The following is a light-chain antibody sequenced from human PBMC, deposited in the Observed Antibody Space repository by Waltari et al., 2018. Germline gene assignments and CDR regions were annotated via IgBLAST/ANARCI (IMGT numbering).Light chain of an antibody. CDR3: NCRDSSGNHR. CDR2: GRN. J-gene: IGLJ2*01. V-gene: IGLV3-19*01. Sequence: SSELTQDPAVSVAVGQTVRITCQGDSLKTYFPSWYQQKPGQAPLLVIYGRNDRPSGIPDRFFGASTGDKSSLTITGAQAEDEADYFCNCRDSSGNHRFGGGTKLTVL. CDR1: SLKTYF.